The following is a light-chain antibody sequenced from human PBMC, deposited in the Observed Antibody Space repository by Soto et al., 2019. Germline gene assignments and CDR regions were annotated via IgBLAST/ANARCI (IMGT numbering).Light chain of an antibody. CDR3: QKYNRSPLT. J-gene: IGKJ3*01. V-gene: IGKV1-27*01. CDR1: QGISSY. Sequence: DIQMTQSPSSLSAYLGDRVTITCRASQGISSYLAWYQQRPGRVPKFLLYGASTLQSGVPARFSGSGSGTLFTLTINRLLPEDFATYYCQKYNRSPLTFGAGTKVDFK. CDR2: GAS.